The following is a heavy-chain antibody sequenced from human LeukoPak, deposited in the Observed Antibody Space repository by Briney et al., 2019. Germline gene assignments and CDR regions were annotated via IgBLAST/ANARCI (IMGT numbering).Heavy chain of an antibody. J-gene: IGHJ3*02. Sequence: PGGSLRLSCAASGFTFSSYEMNWVRQAPGKGLEWVSYISSSGSTIYYADSVKGRFTISRDNAKNSLYLQMNSLRAEDTAVYYCARGKPGADAFDIWGQGTMVTVSS. V-gene: IGHV3-48*03. CDR3: ARGKPGADAFDI. D-gene: IGHD7-27*01. CDR1: GFTFSSYE. CDR2: ISSSGSTI.